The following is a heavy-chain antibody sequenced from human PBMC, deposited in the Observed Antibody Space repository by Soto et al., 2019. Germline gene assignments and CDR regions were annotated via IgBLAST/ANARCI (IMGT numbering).Heavy chain of an antibody. J-gene: IGHJ6*02. CDR1: GYSFTSYW. Sequence: PGESLKISCKGSGYSFTSYWISWVRQMPGKDLEWLERIDPSDSYTNYSPSFQGHVTISADKSISTAYLQWSSLKASDTAMYYCARPSAEGSDSSDYHYGMDVWGQGXTVT. CDR3: ARPSAEGSDSSDYHYGMDV. V-gene: IGHV5-10-1*01. D-gene: IGHD1-26*01. CDR2: IDPSDSYT.